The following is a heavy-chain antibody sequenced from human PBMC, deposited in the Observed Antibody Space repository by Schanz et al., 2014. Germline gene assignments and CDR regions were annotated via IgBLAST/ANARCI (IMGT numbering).Heavy chain of an antibody. V-gene: IGHV1-18*01. CDR1: GGTFSSYT. D-gene: IGHD2-21*01. CDR3: ARDRLECGAECYSVEVFEI. Sequence: QLQLVQSGAEVKKPGSSVKVSCKLSGGTFSSYTISWMRQAPGQGLEWMGWISPYNGNTNYAQKLQGRVTMTADTSTSTAYMDLRSLRSDDTAVYYCARDRLECGAECYSVEVFEIWGQGTLVIVSS. J-gene: IGHJ4*02. CDR2: ISPYNGNT.